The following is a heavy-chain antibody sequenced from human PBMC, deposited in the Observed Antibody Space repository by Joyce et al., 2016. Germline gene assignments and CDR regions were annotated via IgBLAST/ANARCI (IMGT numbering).Heavy chain of an antibody. CDR1: GFTFNVAW. V-gene: IGHV3-15*01. CDR3: AADVAEVGFGELDH. Sequence: EVQVAEYGGGLVKPGGSLRLSCAASGFTFNVAWMTWVRQAPGEGLEWGCRIKSKTSGETTEYAAPVKGRFTISRDDSKNTVSLQMNGLRTEDTAVYFCAADVAEVGFGELDHWGQGTLVTVSS. J-gene: IGHJ4*02. D-gene: IGHD3-10*01. CDR2: IKSKTSGETT.